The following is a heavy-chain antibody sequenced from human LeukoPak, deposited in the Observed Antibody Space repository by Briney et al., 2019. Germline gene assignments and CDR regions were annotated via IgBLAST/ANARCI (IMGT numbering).Heavy chain of an antibody. CDR2: IYYSGST. CDR3: ARASRGYYYDSSGFPTFDY. D-gene: IGHD3-22*01. J-gene: IGHJ4*02. CDR1: GGSISSYY. Sequence: SETLSLTCTVSGGSISSYYWSWIRQPPGKGLEWIGYIYYSGSTNYNPSLKSRVTISVDTSKNQFSLKLSSVTAADTAVYYCARASRGYYYDSSGFPTFDYWGQGTLVTVSS. V-gene: IGHV4-59*12.